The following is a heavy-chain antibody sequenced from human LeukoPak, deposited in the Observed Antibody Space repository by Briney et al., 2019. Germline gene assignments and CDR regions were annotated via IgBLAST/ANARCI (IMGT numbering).Heavy chain of an antibody. Sequence: SETLSLTCTVSGGSISSGGYYWSWIRQPPGKGLEWIGYIYHSGSTYYNPSLKSRVTISVDRSKNQFSLKLSSVTAADTAVYYCARDRSPASSGYSYFDYWGQGTLVTVSS. CDR2: IYHSGST. V-gene: IGHV4-30-2*01. J-gene: IGHJ4*02. CDR1: GGSISSGGYY. CDR3: ARDRSPASSGYSYFDY. D-gene: IGHD3-22*01.